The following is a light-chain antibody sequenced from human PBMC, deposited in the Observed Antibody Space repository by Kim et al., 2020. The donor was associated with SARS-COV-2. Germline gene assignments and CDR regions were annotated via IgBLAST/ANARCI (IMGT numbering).Light chain of an antibody. V-gene: IGKV3-15*01. J-gene: IGKJ2*01. CDR1: QRLPK. CDR3: QPYYQWPYT. Sequence: LCVSRGQRHPLSAGASQRLPKVAWVQQEPGQAPGLVLLGGSTRATGVPARFSGSGAGTDFTLTITSLQAEDLAVYYCQPYYQWPYTFGEGTKVEI. CDR2: GGS.